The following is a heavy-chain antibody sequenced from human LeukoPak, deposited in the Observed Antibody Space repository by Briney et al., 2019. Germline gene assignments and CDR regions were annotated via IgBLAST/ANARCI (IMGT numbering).Heavy chain of an antibody. CDR2: IYHNDSDT. J-gene: IGHJ4*02. D-gene: IGHD2-2*01. CDR1: GYSFTSYW. Sequence: GESLKISCKGSGYSFTSYWIGWVRQMPGKGLEWMGIIYHNDSDTRYNPSFRGQVTISADRSISTAYLQWSSLKASDTAMYYCAARVPTAHVHDYWGQGTLVAVSS. CDR3: AARVPTAHVHDY. V-gene: IGHV5-51*01.